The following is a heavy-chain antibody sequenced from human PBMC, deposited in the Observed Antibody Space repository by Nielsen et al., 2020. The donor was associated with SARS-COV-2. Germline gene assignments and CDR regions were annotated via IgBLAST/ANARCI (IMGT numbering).Heavy chain of an antibody. D-gene: IGHD3-22*01. Sequence: ASVMVSCKASGYTFTNNYMHWVRQAPGQGPEWMGLINPTNGGTTYAQKFLGRVTMTRDTSTSTVYMELSSLRSDDTAVYYCARDSSGTYRRVDYWGQGTLVTVSS. V-gene: IGHV1-46*01. CDR2: INPTNGGT. CDR3: ARDSSGTYRRVDY. J-gene: IGHJ4*02. CDR1: GYTFTNNY.